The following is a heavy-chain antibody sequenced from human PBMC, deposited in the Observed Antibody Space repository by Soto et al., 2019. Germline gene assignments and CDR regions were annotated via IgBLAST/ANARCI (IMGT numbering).Heavy chain of an antibody. V-gene: IGHV3-49*03. CDR1: GFTFGDYA. Sequence: GGSLRLSCTASGFTFGDYAMSWFRQAPGKGLEWVGFIRSKAYGETTEYAASVKGRFTISRDDSKSIAYLQMNSLKTEDTAVYYCSWSSSSSDAFDIWGQGTMVTVSS. CDR3: SWSSSSSDAFDI. CDR2: IRSKAYGETT. J-gene: IGHJ3*02. D-gene: IGHD6-6*01.